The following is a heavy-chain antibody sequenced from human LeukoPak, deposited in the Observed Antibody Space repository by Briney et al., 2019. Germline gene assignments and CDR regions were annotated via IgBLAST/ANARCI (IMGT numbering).Heavy chain of an antibody. D-gene: IGHD3-16*02. Sequence: PGGSLRLSCAASGFTFSSYSMNWVRQAPGKGLEWVSYISSSSSTIFYADSVKGRFTFSRDNAKNSLYLQMNSLRDEDTAVYYCARDPGGGIVPWRDDYWGQGTLVTVSS. V-gene: IGHV3-48*02. CDR2: ISSSSSTI. CDR3: ARDPGGGIVPWRDDY. CDR1: GFTFSSYS. J-gene: IGHJ4*02.